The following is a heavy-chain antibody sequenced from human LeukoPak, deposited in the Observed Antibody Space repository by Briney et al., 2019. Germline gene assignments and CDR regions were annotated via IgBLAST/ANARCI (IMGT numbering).Heavy chain of an antibody. D-gene: IGHD5-24*01. V-gene: IGHV4-34*01. CDR2: INHSGST. Sequence: PSETLSLTCAVYGGSFSGYYWSWIRQPPGKGLEWIGEINHSGSTNYNPSLKSRVTISVDTSKNQFSLKLSSVTAADTAVYYCARGATVGDGYNAWGQGTLVTVSS. J-gene: IGHJ5*02. CDR1: GGSFSGYY. CDR3: ARGATVGDGYNA.